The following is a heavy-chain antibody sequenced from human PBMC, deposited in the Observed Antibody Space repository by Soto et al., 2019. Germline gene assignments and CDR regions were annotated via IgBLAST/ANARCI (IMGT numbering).Heavy chain of an antibody. D-gene: IGHD2-15*01. CDR2: VFYGGT. V-gene: IGHV4-59*12. CDR1: GRSMSSNY. CDR3: VRDFVTNKDWLGP. Sequence: SETLSLTCSVSGRSMSSNYWSWIRQSPDKGLEWLGYVFYGGTDYNPSLGGRVSMSVETSKSQFSLKLSSVTAADTAVYYCVRDFVTNKDWLGPWGQGILVTVSS. J-gene: IGHJ5*02.